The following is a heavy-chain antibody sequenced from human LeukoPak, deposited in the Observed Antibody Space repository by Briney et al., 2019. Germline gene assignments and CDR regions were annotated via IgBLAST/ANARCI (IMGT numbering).Heavy chain of an antibody. CDR3: AKDRSCTNDICHGDFDY. V-gene: IGHV3-23*01. Sequence: GRSLRLSCAASGFTFSSYAVSWVRQAQGKGLEWVSGIRGSGGSTYSADSLTGRFTISRDNSKNTLYLQMNSLRVEDTALYYCAKDRSCTNDICHGDFDYWGQRTLVTVSS. CDR2: IRGSGGST. CDR1: GFTFSSYA. D-gene: IGHD2-8*01. J-gene: IGHJ4*02.